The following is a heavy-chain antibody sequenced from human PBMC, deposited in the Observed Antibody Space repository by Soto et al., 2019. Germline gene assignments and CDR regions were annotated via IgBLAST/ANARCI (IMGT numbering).Heavy chain of an antibody. D-gene: IGHD2-2*01. CDR3: ARDIVGVPAAIWDNWFDP. CDR1: VGTFSSYA. CDR2: IIPIFGTA. J-gene: IGHJ5*02. Sequence: QVQLVQYGDEVKKHGSSVKVSCKASVGTFSSYAISWVRQAPGQGLEWMGGIIPIFGTANYAKKFQGRVTITADESTSTAYMELSSLRSEDTAVYYCARDIVGVPAAIWDNWFDPWGQGTLVTVSS. V-gene: IGHV1-69*01.